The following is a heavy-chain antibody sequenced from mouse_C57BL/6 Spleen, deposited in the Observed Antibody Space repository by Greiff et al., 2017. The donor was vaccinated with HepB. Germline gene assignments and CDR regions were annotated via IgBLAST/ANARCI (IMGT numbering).Heavy chain of an antibody. CDR1: GYAFTNYL. Sequence: QVQLKESGAELVRPGTSVKVSCKASGYAFTNYLIEWVKQRPGQGLEWIGVINPGSGGTNYNEKFKGKATLTADKSSSTAYMQPSSLTSEDSAVYFCAREGREYWYVDVWGTGTTVTVAS. V-gene: IGHV1-54*01. J-gene: IGHJ1*03. CDR2: INPGSGGT. CDR3: AREGREYWYVDV.